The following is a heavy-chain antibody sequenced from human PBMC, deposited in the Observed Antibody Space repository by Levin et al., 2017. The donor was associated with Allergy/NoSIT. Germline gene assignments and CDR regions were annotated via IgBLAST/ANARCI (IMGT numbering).Heavy chain of an antibody. CDR3: ARDPVWGTVTTVDDDY. CDR2: IYSGGST. D-gene: IGHD4-23*01. V-gene: IGHV3-53*01. J-gene: IGHJ4*02. Sequence: GGSLRLSCAASGFTVSSNYMSWVRQAPGKGLEWVSVIYSGGSTYYADSVKGRFTISRDNSKNTLYLQMNSLRAEDTAVYYCARDPVWGTVTTVDDDYWGQGTLVTVSS. CDR1: GFTVSSNY.